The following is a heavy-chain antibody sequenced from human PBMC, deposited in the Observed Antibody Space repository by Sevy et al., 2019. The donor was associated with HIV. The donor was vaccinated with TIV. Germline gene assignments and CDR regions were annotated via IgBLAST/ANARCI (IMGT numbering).Heavy chain of an antibody. CDR1: GFTFSNYW. J-gene: IGHJ4*02. CDR2: VNSDGTST. CDR3: VAANSWEDY. V-gene: IGHV3-74*01. D-gene: IGHD6-13*01. Sequence: GGSLRLSCAASGFTFSNYWMHWVRQAPGKGLVWVSRVNSDGTSTTYADSVKGRFTISRDNAKNTLCLQMSSLIAEDTAVYYCVAANSWEDYWGQGTLVTVSS.